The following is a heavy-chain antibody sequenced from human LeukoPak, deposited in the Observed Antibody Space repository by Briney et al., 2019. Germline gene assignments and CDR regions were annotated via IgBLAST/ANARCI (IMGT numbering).Heavy chain of an antibody. J-gene: IGHJ4*02. CDR2: ISAYNGNT. CDR3: ARASYKQWLVPGDY. V-gene: IGHV1-18*01. D-gene: IGHD6-19*01. Sequence: ASVKVSCKASGYTFTSYGISWVRQAPGRGLEWMGWISAYNGNTNYAQKLQGRVTMTTDTSTSTAYMELRSLRSDDTAVYYCARASYKQWLVPGDYWGQGTLVTVSS. CDR1: GYTFTSYG.